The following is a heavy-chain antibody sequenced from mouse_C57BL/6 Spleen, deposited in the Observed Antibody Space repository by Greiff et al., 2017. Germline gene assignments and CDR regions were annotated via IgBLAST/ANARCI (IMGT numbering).Heavy chain of an antibody. CDR3: TGQGGGTWYFDV. D-gene: IGHD3-3*01. J-gene: IGHJ1*03. CDR2: IRLKSDNYAT. CDR1: GFTFSNYW. V-gene: IGHV6-3*01. Sequence: EVKVEESGGGLVQPGGSMKLSCVASGFTFSNYWMNWVRQSPEKGLEWVAQIRLKSDNYATHYAESVKGRFTISRDDSKSSVYLQMNNLRAEDTGIYYCTGQGGGTWYFDVWGTGTTVTVSS.